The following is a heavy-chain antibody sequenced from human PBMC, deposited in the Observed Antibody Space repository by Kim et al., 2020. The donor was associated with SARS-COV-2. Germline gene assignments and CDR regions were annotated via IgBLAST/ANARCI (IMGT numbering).Heavy chain of an antibody. Sequence: GGSLRLSRAASGLSFDSSAMNWVRQAPGKGLEWVAVISFDGRNKAYAGSVKGRATISRDNSKNTLHLQMNSLRVEDTAVYYCARGNYYESVSLSDYYNGMDVWGQGTTVTVSS. J-gene: IGHJ6*02. D-gene: IGHD3-10*01. V-gene: IGHV3-30-3*01. CDR3: ARGNYYESVSLSDYYNGMDV. CDR2: ISFDGRNK. CDR1: GLSFDSSA.